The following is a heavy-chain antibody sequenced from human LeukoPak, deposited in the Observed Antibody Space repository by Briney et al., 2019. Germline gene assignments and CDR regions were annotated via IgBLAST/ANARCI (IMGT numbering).Heavy chain of an antibody. D-gene: IGHD3-3*01. CDR3: AKLRFLEWLCAS. V-gene: IGHV3-23*01. Sequence: GGSLRLSCAASGFTFSSYAMSWVRQAPGKGLEWVSAISGSGGSTYYADSVKGRLTISRDNSKNTLYLQVNSLRAEDTAVYYCAKLRFLEWLCASWGQGTLVTVSS. CDR2: ISGSGGST. CDR1: GFTFSSYA. J-gene: IGHJ5*02.